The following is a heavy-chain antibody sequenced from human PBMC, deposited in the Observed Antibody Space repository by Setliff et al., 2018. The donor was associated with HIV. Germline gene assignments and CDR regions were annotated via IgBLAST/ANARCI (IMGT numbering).Heavy chain of an antibody. CDR3: ARDCRVGWVFTYGMDV. Sequence: PGGSLRLSCAASGFSFSSYEMNWVRQAPGKGLEWISYITSTGSTIFYADSVKGRFTISRDNSKNTLFLQMNSLRPEDTAVYHCARDCRVGWVFTYGMDVWGQGTLVTVSS. V-gene: IGHV3-48*03. D-gene: IGHD6-13*01. J-gene: IGHJ6*02. CDR2: ITSTGSTI. CDR1: GFSFSSYE.